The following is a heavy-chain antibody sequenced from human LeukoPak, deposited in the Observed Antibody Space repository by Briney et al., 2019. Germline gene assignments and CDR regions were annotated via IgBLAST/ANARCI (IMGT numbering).Heavy chain of an antibody. CDR2: ISGSGGST. V-gene: IGHV3-23*01. Sequence: GGSLRLSCAASGFTFSSYAMSWVRQAPGKGLEWVSAISGSGGSTYYADSVKGRFTISRDNSKNTLYLQMNRLRAEDTAVYYCAKAVAAAGPYYYYGMDVWGRGTTVTVSS. CDR1: GFTFSSYA. D-gene: IGHD6-13*01. CDR3: AKAVAAAGPYYYYGMDV. J-gene: IGHJ6*02.